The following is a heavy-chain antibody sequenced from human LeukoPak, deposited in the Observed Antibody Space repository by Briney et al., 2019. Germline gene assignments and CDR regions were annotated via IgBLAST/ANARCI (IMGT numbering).Heavy chain of an antibody. D-gene: IGHD3-22*01. Sequence: ASVKVSCKASGGTFSSYAISWVRQAPGQGLEWMGRIVPIFGTANYAQKFQGRVTITTDESTSTAYMELSSLRSEDTAVYYCARNPYYYDRRGYFHFDYWGQGTLVTVSS. CDR3: ARNPYYYDRRGYFHFDY. V-gene: IGHV1-69*05. CDR2: IVPIFGTA. J-gene: IGHJ4*02. CDR1: GGTFSSYA.